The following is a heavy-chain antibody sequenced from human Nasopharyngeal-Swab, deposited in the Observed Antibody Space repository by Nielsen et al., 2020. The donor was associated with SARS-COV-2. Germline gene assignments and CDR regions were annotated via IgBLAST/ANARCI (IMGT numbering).Heavy chain of an antibody. CDR3: ASTDNYYYYMDV. Sequence: WIRQPPGKGLEYVSAISSNGGSTYYADSVKGRFTISRDNSKNTLYLQMNSLRAEDTAVYYCASTDNYYYYMDVWGKGTTVTVSS. J-gene: IGHJ6*03. V-gene: IGHV3-64*04. D-gene: IGHD2-15*01. CDR2: ISSNGGST.